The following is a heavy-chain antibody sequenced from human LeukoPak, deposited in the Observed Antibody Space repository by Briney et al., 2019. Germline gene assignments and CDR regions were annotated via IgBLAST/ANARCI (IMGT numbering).Heavy chain of an antibody. CDR1: GGSISSYY. Sequence: PSETLSLTCTVSGGSISSYYWSWIRQPPGKGLEWIGYIYYSGSTNYNPSLKSRVTISVDTSKNQFSLKLSSVTAADTAVYYCARGIEVPAALTYYYYYYMDVWGKGTTVTVSS. D-gene: IGHD2-2*01. CDR2: IYYSGST. CDR3: ARGIEVPAALTYYYYYYMDV. J-gene: IGHJ6*03. V-gene: IGHV4-59*01.